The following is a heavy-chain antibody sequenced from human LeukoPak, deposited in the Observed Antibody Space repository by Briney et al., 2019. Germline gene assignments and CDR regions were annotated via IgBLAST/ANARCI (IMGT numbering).Heavy chain of an antibody. D-gene: IGHD2-21*01. CDR2: ISSSSSYI. J-gene: IGHJ6*02. V-gene: IGHV3-21*01. CDR1: GFTFSSYS. Sequence: GGSLRLSCAASGFTFSSYSMNWVRQAPGKGLEWVSSISSSSSYIHYADSVKGRFTISRDNAKNSLYLQMNSLRAEDTAVYYCARERGGLTWGQGTTVTVSS. CDR3: ARERGGLT.